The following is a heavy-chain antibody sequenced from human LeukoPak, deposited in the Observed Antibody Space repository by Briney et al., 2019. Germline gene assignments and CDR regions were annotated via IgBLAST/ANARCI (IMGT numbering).Heavy chain of an antibody. CDR2: ISSNGSSR. CDR3: LVQGLVFRAPTQYYFDD. Sequence: GGSVRLSCSASGFTYSSYAMHWVRQPSGKGLEYVSAISSNGSSRYDAASGKGRFTISRDNSKNALYLQMSRLRAEETAVYYWLVQGLVFRAPTQYYFDDWGQGTLVTVS. D-gene: IGHD1-1*01. CDR1: GFTYSSYA. J-gene: IGHJ4*02. V-gene: IGHV3-64D*06.